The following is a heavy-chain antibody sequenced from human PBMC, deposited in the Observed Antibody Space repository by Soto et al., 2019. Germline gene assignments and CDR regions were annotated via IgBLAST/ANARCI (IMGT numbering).Heavy chain of an antibody. CDR1: GGSISTYY. J-gene: IGHJ5*02. Sequence: PSETLSLTCTVSGGSISTYYWSWIRQPPGEGLEWIGFISYSGTTSYSPSLKSRVAISLDTSKNQFSLSLSSVTAAGTAVYYCARGRGYSYGLDPWGQGTLVTVSS. V-gene: IGHV4-30-4*01. CDR3: ARGRGYSYGLDP. CDR2: ISYSGTT. D-gene: IGHD5-18*01.